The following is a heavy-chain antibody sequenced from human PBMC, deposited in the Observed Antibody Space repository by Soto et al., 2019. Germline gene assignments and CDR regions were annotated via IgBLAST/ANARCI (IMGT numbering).Heavy chain of an antibody. J-gene: IGHJ3*02. CDR1: GFTFSNAW. D-gene: IGHD3-22*01. CDR3: TTALLYYYDNSGYYPLGAFDI. Sequence: EVQLVESGGGLVKPGGSLRLSCAASGFTFSNAWMNWVRQAPGKGLEWVGRIKSKTDGGATDYAAPVKGRFTISRDDSKNTLYLQMNSLKSEDTAVYYCTTALLYYYDNSGYYPLGAFDIWGQGTMVTVSS. CDR2: IKSKTDGGAT. V-gene: IGHV3-15*07.